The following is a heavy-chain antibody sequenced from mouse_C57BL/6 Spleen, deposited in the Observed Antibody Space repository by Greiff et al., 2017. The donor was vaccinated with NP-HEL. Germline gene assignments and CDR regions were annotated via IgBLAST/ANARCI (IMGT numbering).Heavy chain of an antibody. V-gene: IGHV1-61*01. CDR3: ARRVRSTTVQAWFAY. Sequence: VQLQQPGAELVRPGSSVKLSCKASGYTFTSYWMDWVKQRPGQGLEWIGNIYPSDSETHYNQKFKDKATLTVDKSSSTAYMQLSSLTSEDSAVYYCARRVRSTTVQAWFAYWGQGTLVTVSA. CDR2: IYPSDSET. CDR1: GYTFTSYW. D-gene: IGHD1-1*01. J-gene: IGHJ3*01.